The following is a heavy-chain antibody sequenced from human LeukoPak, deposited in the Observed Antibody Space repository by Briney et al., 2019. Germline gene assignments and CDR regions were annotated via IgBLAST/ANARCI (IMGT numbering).Heavy chain of an antibody. J-gene: IGHJ6*03. D-gene: IGHD2-2*02. V-gene: IGHV1-69*05. Sequence: SVKVSCKASGGTFSSYAISWVRQAPGQGLEWMGGIIPIFGTANYAQKFQGRVTITTDESTSTAYMELSSVRSEDTAVYYCARANGDCSSTSCYTIGAYYYYYMDVWGKGTTVTVSS. CDR3: ARANGDCSSTSCYTIGAYYYYYMDV. CDR2: IIPIFGTA. CDR1: GGTFSSYA.